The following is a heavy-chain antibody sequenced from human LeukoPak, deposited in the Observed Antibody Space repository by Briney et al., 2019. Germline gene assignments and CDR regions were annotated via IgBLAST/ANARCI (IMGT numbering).Heavy chain of an antibody. V-gene: IGHV3-66*01. CDR2: IYSGGST. CDR1: GFTVSSNY. CDR3: AREFKGYYFDY. J-gene: IGHJ4*02. Sequence: GGSLRLSCAASGFTVSSNYMSWVRQAPGKGLEWVSVIYSGGSTYYADSVKGRFTISRDNSKNTLYLQMNSLRAEDTAVYYCAREFKGYYFDYWGQGTLVTVSS.